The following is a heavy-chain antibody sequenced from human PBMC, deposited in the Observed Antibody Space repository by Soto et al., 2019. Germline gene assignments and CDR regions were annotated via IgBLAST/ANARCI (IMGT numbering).Heavy chain of an antibody. CDR3: ARVLTDYYFYGMDV. Sequence: GGSLRLSCAASGFTFSSYSMSWVRQGPGKGLEWVSYIRSSSAAIYYADSVKGRFTISRDNAKNSLYLQMNSLRDEDTAVYYCARVLTDYYFYGMDVWGQGTTVTVSS. CDR2: IRSSSAAI. J-gene: IGHJ6*02. V-gene: IGHV3-48*02. CDR1: GFTFSSYS.